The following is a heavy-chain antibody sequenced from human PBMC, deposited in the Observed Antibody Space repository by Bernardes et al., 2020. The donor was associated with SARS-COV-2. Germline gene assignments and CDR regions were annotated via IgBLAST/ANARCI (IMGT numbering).Heavy chain of an antibody. CDR1: GFSFSTYW. Sequence: VGSLRLSCAVSGFSFSTYWMHWVRQAPGKGLVWVSRISPDGSITNYADSVKGRFTISRDNAKNTLYLQMNSLRGEDTAVYYCARNGFEYWGQGTMVTVSS. V-gene: IGHV3-74*01. CDR3: ARNGFEY. CDR2: ISPDGSIT. D-gene: IGHD1-1*01. J-gene: IGHJ4*02.